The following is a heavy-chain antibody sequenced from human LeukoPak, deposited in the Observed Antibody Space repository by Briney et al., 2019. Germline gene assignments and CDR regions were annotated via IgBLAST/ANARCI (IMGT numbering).Heavy chain of an antibody. V-gene: IGHV1-2*04. CDR1: GYTFTGYF. Sequence: ASVKVSCKASGYTFTGYFMHWVRQAPGQGLEWMGWINPNSGGTNYAQKFQGWVTMTRDTSISTAYMELSGLRSDDTAVYYCARGRIAVAGTGRYYYYGMDVWGKGTTVTVSS. CDR3: ARGRIAVAGTGRYYYYGMDV. J-gene: IGHJ6*04. CDR2: INPNSGGT. D-gene: IGHD6-19*01.